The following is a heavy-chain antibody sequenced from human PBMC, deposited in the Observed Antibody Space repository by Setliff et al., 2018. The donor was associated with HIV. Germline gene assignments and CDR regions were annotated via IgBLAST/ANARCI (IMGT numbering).Heavy chain of an antibody. V-gene: IGHV4-59*08. CDR2: IFYSGST. CDR3: ARQSDSSGYFPSWYFDY. Sequence: SETLSLTCTVSGGSISGYYWSWIRQPPGKGLEWIGYIFYSGSTNHNPSLKSRVTISVDTSKNQFSLKLSSVTAADTAVYYCARQSDSSGYFPSWYFDYWAQGTLVTVSS. CDR1: GGSISGYY. D-gene: IGHD3-22*01. J-gene: IGHJ4*02.